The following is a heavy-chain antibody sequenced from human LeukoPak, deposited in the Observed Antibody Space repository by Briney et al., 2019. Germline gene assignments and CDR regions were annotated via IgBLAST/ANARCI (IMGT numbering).Heavy chain of an antibody. Sequence: SETLSLTCTVSGGSISSYYWSWIRQPPGKGLEWIGYIYYSGSTNYNPSLKSRVTISVDTSKNQFSLKLSSVTAADTAVYYCAREGDYCSSTSCRNWFDPWGQGTLVTVSS. V-gene: IGHV4-59*01. D-gene: IGHD2-2*01. CDR2: IYYSGST. CDR1: GGSISSYY. CDR3: AREGDYCSSTSCRNWFDP. J-gene: IGHJ5*02.